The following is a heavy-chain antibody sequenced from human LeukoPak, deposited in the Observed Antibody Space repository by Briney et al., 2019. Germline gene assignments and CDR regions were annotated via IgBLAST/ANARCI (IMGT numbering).Heavy chain of an antibody. CDR3: ARDARFLDY. V-gene: IGHV4-34*01. D-gene: IGHD3-3*01. CDR1: GGSFSGYY. CDR2: INHSGST. J-gene: IGHJ4*02. Sequence: SETLSLTCAVYGGSFSGYYWSWLRQPPGKGREWLGEINHSGSTNYNPSPKSRVTISVDTSKNQFSLKLSSVTAADTAVYYCARDARFLDYWGQGTLVTVSS.